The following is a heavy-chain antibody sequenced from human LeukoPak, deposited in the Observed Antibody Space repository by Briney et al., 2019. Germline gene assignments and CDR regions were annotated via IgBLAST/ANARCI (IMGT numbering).Heavy chain of an antibody. Sequence: SGPALVKPTQTLTLTCTFSGFSLSTSGMRVSWIRQPPGKALEWLARIDWDDDKFYSTSLKTRLTISKDTSKNQVVLTMTNMDPVDTATYYCARIGSGYSSGYYYYMDDWGKGTTVTVSS. J-gene: IGHJ6*03. CDR2: IDWDDDK. V-gene: IGHV2-70*04. CDR1: GFSLSTSGMR. D-gene: IGHD3-3*01. CDR3: ARIGSGYSSGYYYYMDD.